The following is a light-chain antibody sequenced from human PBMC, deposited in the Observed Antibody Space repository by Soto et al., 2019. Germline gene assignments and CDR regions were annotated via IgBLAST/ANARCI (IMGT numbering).Light chain of an antibody. V-gene: IGLV1-47*02. CDR3: SSYTSSSTPLYV. Sequence: QSVLTQPPSASGTPGQRVTISCSGSSSNIGRNYVYWYQQLPGTAPKLLVFDDNQRPSGVPDRFSDSKSGTSASLTISGLQAEDEADYYCSSYTSSSTPLYVFGTGTKLTVL. CDR2: DDN. CDR1: SSNIGRNY. J-gene: IGLJ1*01.